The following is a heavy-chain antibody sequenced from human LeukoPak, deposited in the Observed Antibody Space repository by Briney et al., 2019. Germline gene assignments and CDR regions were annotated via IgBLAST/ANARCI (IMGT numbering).Heavy chain of an antibody. CDR3: ARGNYDSSGYYGYYFDY. D-gene: IGHD3-22*01. Sequence: SETLSLTCTVSGGSISSYYWSWIRQPPGKGLEWIGYIYYSGSTNYNPSLKSRVTISVDTSKNQFSLKLSSVTAADTAVYYCARGNYDSSGYYGYYFDYWGQGTLVTVSS. CDR2: IYYSGST. V-gene: IGHV4-59*01. CDR1: GGSISSYY. J-gene: IGHJ4*02.